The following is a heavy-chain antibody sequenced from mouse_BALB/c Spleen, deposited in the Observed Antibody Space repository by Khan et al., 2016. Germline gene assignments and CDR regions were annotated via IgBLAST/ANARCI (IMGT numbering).Heavy chain of an antibody. V-gene: IGHV2-2*02. CDR2: IWSGGRT. CDR1: GFSLTSYG. J-gene: IGHJ2*01. Sequence: QVQLKQSGPGLVQPSQSLSITCTVSGFSLTSYGVHWVRQSPGKGLEWLGVIWSGGRTDYNAAFISSLSISKDNSKSQVFFKMNSLQANNTAIYYCARPNYFDYWGQGTTLTVSA. CDR3: ARPNYFDY.